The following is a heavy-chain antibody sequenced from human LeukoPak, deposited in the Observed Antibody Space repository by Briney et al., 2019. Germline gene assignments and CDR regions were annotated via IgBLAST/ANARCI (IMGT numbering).Heavy chain of an antibody. CDR2: IYYSGST. D-gene: IGHD3-10*01. J-gene: IGHJ6*03. CDR3: ARASMVREVSIYYYYMDV. Sequence: SETLSLTCTVSGGSISSYYWSWIRQPPGKGLEWIGYIYYSGSTNYNPSLKSRVTISVETSKNKFSLKLSSVTAAYTAVYYCARASMVREVSIYYYYMDVWGKGTTVTVSS. CDR1: GGSISSYY. V-gene: IGHV4-59*01.